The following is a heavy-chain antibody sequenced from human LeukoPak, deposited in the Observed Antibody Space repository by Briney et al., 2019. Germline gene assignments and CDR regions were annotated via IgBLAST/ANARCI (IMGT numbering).Heavy chain of an antibody. CDR3: AAYYGSGYNWFDP. D-gene: IGHD3-10*01. J-gene: IGHJ5*02. Sequence: TSETLSLTCTVSGGSITSHNYYWGWIRQPPGKGLEWIGSIYYSGTTYYNPSLKSRVTISVDTSKNQFSLRLSSVTAADTAVYYCAAYYGSGYNWFDPWGQGTLATVSS. CDR2: IYYSGTT. V-gene: IGHV4-39*01. CDR1: GGSITSHNYY.